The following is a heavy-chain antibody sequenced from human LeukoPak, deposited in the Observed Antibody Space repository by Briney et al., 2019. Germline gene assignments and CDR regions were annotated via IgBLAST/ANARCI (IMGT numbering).Heavy chain of an antibody. CDR1: GFTSTDYG. CDR3: TRDAYNTGWNSDY. V-gene: IGHV3-49*04. D-gene: IGHD6-19*01. CDR2: IGSKASGATI. J-gene: IGHJ4*02. Sequence: GGTLRLSCKGSGFTSTDYGTSWVRRAPGKGLEWVGCIGSKASGATIEYAASVKGRFSIARDDSKNIAYLQMNSLKSEDTAVYYCTRDAYNTGWNSDYWGQGTLVTVSS.